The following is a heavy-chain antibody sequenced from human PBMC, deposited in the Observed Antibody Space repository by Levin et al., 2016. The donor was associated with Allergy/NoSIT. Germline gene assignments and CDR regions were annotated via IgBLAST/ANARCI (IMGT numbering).Heavy chain of an antibody. D-gene: IGHD1-26*01. J-gene: IGHJ4*02. CDR3: AKVAYSGSYYPLCADY. V-gene: IGHV3-23*01. CDR1: GFTFSNYG. CDR2: ISGSGGST. Sequence: GESLKISCAASGFTFSNYGMTWVRQAPGKGLEWVSAISGSGGSTYYADSVKGRFTISRDNSKNTLYLQMNSLRAEDTAVYYCAKVAYSGSYYPLCADYWGQGTLVTVSS.